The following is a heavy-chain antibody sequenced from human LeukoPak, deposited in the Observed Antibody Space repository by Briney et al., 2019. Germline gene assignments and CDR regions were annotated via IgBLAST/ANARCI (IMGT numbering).Heavy chain of an antibody. Sequence: SETLSLTCTVSGGSISSYCWSWIRQPPGKGLEWIGYIYYSGSTNYNPSLKSRVTISVDTSKNQFSLKLSSVTAADTAVYYCARDLGSGSQLFDYWGQGTLVTVSS. CDR2: IYYSGST. D-gene: IGHD3-22*01. CDR3: ARDLGSGSQLFDY. J-gene: IGHJ4*02. CDR1: GGSISSYC. V-gene: IGHV4-59*01.